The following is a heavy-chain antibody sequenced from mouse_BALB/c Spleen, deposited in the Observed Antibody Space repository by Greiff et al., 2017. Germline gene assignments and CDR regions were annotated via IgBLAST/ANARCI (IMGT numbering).Heavy chain of an antibody. CDR1: GFTFSSFG. Sequence: EVQLVESGGGLVQPGGSRKLSCAASGFTFSSFGMHWVRQAPEKGLEWVAYISSGSSTIYYADTVKGRFTISRDNPKNTLFLQMTSLRSEDTAMYYCARALFITTVGATGDAMDDWGQGTSVTVSS. CDR2: ISSGSSTI. D-gene: IGHD1-1*01. V-gene: IGHV5-17*02. J-gene: IGHJ4*01. CDR3: ARALFITTVGATGDAMDD.